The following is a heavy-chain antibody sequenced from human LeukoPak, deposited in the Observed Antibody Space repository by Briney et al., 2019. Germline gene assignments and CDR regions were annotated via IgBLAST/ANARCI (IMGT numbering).Heavy chain of an antibody. V-gene: IGHV3-23*01. D-gene: IGHD3-10*01. J-gene: IGHJ4*02. CDR3: AKDAYYGSGSPYYFDY. CDR1: GFASSNYA. Sequence: PGGSLRPSCVASGFASSNYAMTWVRQAPGKGLEMVSGISGSGGATYYADSVKGRFTISRDNSKNTLYVQMNSLRAEDTAVYYCAKDAYYGSGSPYYFDYWGQGTLVTVSS. CDR2: ISGSGGAT.